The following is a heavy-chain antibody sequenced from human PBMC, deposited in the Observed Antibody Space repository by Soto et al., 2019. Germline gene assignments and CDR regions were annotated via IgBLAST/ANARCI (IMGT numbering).Heavy chain of an antibody. CDR3: ARPDRDRSRLCPLDI. CDR2: IKEDGSEK. Sequence: EVHLVESGGGLVQPGGALRLSCAASRFTFSSYWMTWVRQAPGKGLEWVATIKEDGSEKYYVDSVKGRFTISRDNAKDSLYLQMNSVRAEDTAVYYCARPDRDRSRLCPLDIWGQGTKVTVSS. CDR1: RFTFSSYW. D-gene: IGHD3-22*01. J-gene: IGHJ3*02. V-gene: IGHV3-7*05.